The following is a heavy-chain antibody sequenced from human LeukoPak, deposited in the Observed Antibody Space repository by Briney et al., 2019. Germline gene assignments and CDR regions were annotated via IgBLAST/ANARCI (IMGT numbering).Heavy chain of an antibody. CDR1: GGSISSYY. D-gene: IGHD6-19*01. CDR3: ARTRRIAVAGTVSDFDY. CDR2: IYYSGST. J-gene: IGHJ4*02. Sequence: PSETLSLTCTVSGGSISSYYWSWIRQPPGKGLEWIGYIYYSGSTNYNPSLKSRVTISVDTSKNQFSLKLSSVTAADTAVYYCARTRRIAVAGTVSDFDYWGQGTLVTVSS. V-gene: IGHV4-59*08.